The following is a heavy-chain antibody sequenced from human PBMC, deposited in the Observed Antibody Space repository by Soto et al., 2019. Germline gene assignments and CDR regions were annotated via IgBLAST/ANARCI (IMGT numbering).Heavy chain of an antibody. Sequence: PSETLSLTCTVSGGSISSGGYYWSWIRQHPGKGLEWIGYIYYSGSTYYNPSLKSRVTISVDTSKNQFSLKLSSVTAADTAVYYCAREPVTTYYYYYGMDVWGQGTTVTVSS. J-gene: IGHJ6*02. CDR3: AREPVTTYYYYYGMDV. CDR2: IYYSGST. V-gene: IGHV4-31*03. CDR1: GGSISSGGYY. D-gene: IGHD4-17*01.